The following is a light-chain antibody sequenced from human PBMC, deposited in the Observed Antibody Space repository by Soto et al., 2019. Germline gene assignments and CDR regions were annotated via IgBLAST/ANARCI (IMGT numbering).Light chain of an antibody. CDR3: QQYGSYST. CDR1: QSVSSSY. CDR2: GES. V-gene: IGKV3-20*01. J-gene: IGKJ3*01. Sequence: EIWMTQSVATVSVSPGERYTLSWRALQSVSSSYLAWYQQKPGQDPRLLIYGESSRATGIQDRFSGSGSGTDFTLTISRLEPEDFAVYYCQQYGSYSTFGPGTKVDIK.